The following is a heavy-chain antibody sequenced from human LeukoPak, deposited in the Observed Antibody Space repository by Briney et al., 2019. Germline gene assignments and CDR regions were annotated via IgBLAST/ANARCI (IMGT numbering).Heavy chain of an antibody. CDR3: ARDLGHYDFWSHEAGVLFV. CDR2: IKQDGREK. D-gene: IGHD3-3*01. CDR1: GFTFSSYW. Sequence: PGGALRLSCAASGFTFSSYWMSWVRQAPGKGLEGVANIKQDGREKYYVDSVKGRFTISRDNAKNSLYLQMNSLRAEDTAVYYCARDLGHYDFWSHEAGVLFVWGQGTLVTVSS. J-gene: IGHJ4*02. V-gene: IGHV3-7*01.